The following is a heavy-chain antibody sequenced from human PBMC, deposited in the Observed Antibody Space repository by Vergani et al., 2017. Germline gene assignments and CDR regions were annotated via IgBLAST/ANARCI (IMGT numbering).Heavy chain of an antibody. D-gene: IGHD4-17*01. CDR1: GGSINTGAYY. Sequence: QVQLQESGPRLVRPSQTLSLTCTVSGGSINTGAYYWSWIRQPAGKGLEWIGRVYTSGMTNYNPSLKSRVTILVDRSKSQLSLKLTSVTAGDTAVYFCAGVGGDYTLYYYYYYMDVWGKGTTVTVSS. J-gene: IGHJ6*03. CDR2: VYTSGMT. CDR3: AGVGGDYTLYYYYYYMDV. V-gene: IGHV4-61*02.